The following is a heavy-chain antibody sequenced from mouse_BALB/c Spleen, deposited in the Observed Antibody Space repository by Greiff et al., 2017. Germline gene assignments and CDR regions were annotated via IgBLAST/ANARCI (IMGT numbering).Heavy chain of an antibody. CDR1: GYTFTDYA. J-gene: IGHJ3*01. CDR3: ARRYGNYGWFAY. V-gene: IGHV1S137*01. D-gene: IGHD2-1*01. Sequence: VQLHQSGAELVRPGVSVKISCKGSGYTFTDYAMHWVKQSHAKSLEWIGVISTYYGDASYNQTFKGKATMTVDKSSSTAYMSLARLTSEDSAIYDCARRYGNYGWFAYWGQGSLVTVSA. CDR2: ISTYYGDA.